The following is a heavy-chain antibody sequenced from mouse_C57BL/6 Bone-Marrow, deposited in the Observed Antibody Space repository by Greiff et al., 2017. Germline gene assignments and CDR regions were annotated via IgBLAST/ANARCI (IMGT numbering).Heavy chain of an antibody. CDR1: GFTFSSYA. Sequence: EVKLVESGGGLVKPGGSLTLSCAASGFTFSSYAMSWVRQTPEKRLEWVATISDGGSYTSYPDNVKGRFTISRDNAKNNLYLQMSHLRAKETAMDYCARRTSGGGGFDYWGQGTTLTVSS. J-gene: IGHJ2*01. CDR3: ARRTSGGGGFDY. V-gene: IGHV5-4*03. CDR2: ISDGGSYT. D-gene: IGHD3-1*01.